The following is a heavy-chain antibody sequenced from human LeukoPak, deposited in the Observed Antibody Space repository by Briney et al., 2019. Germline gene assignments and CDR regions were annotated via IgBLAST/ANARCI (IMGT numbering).Heavy chain of an antibody. J-gene: IGHJ4*02. CDR1: GYTFTSYA. CDR3: ARSIIVVVPASLDY. D-gene: IGHD2-2*01. CDR2: INAGNGNT. Sequence: EASVKVSCKASGYTFTSYAMHWVRQAPGQRLEWMGWINAGNGNTKYSQKFQGRVTITRDTSASTAYMELSSLRSEDTAVYYCARSIIVVVPASLDYWGQGTLVTVSS. V-gene: IGHV1-3*01.